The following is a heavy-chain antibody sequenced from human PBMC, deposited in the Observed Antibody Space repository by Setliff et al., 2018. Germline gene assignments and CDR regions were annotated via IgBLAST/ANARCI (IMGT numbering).Heavy chain of an antibody. J-gene: IGHJ6*02. D-gene: IGHD2-2*01. CDR3: ARGRGYCSSTSCSTYYYYGMDV. CDR2: IYYSGST. V-gene: IGHV4-39*07. Sequence: SETLSLTCTVSGGSISSSSYYWGWIRQPPGKGLEWIGSIYYSGSTYYNPSLKSRVTISVDTSKNQFSLKLSSVTAADTAVYYCARGRGYCSSTSCSTYYYYGMDVWGQGTTVTVSS. CDR1: GGSISSSSYY.